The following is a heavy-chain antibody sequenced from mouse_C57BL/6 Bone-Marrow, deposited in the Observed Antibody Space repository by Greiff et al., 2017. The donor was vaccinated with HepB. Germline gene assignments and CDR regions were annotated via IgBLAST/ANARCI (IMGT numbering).Heavy chain of an antibody. J-gene: IGHJ1*03. CDR3: TTSDYGFIYLWYFDV. D-gene: IGHD2-2*01. CDR1: GFNIKDDY. Sequence: VHVKQSGAELVRPGASVKLSCTASGFNIKDDYMHWVKQRPEQGLEWIGWIDPENGDTEYASKFQGKATITADTSSNTAYLQLSSLTSEDTAVYYCTTSDYGFIYLWYFDVWGTGTTVTVSS. CDR2: IDPENGDT. V-gene: IGHV14-4*01.